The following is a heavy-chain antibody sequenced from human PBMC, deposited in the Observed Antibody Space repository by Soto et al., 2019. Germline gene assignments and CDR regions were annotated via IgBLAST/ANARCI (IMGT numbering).Heavy chain of an antibody. Sequence: GSLRLSCAASGFAFNNYGFHWVRQAPGKGLEWVAHISNDGTKKFYADSVKGRFTISRDNSETTVYLHLTSLRPDDTALFYCARDVAMPTGLGLGYWGQGTLVTVSS. D-gene: IGHD4-4*01. V-gene: IGHV3-30*03. J-gene: IGHJ4*02. CDR3: ARDVAMPTGLGLGY. CDR2: ISNDGTKK. CDR1: GFAFNNYG.